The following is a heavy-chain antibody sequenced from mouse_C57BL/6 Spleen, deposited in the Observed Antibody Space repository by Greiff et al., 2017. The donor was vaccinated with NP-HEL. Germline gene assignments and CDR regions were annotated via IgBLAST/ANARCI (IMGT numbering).Heavy chain of an antibody. CDR2: IYPGDGDT. V-gene: IGHV1-80*01. CDR3: ASFYYGNYGGYFDY. CDR1: GYAFSSYW. D-gene: IGHD2-1*01. Sequence: QVQLQQSGAELVKPGASVKISCKASGYAFSSYWMNWVKQRPGKGLEWIGQIYPGDGDTNYNGKFKGKATLTADKSSSTAYMQLSSLTSEDSAVYFCASFYYGNYGGYFDYWGQGTTLTVSS. J-gene: IGHJ2*01.